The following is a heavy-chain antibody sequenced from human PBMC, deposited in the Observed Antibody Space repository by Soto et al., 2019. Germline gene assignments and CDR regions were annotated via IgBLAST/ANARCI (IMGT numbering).Heavy chain of an antibody. CDR3: VKYLGMFYYYGMDV. CDR1: GFTFSSYA. V-gene: IGHV3-23*01. D-gene: IGHD7-27*01. Sequence: EVQLLESGGGLVQPGGSLRLSCAASGFTFSSYAMTWVRQAPGKGLEWVSAISASGGGIYYADSVKGRFTISRDNSKNTLYLQMNSLRAEDTAIYYCVKYLGMFYYYGMDVWGQGTTVTVSS. CDR2: ISASGGGI. J-gene: IGHJ6*02.